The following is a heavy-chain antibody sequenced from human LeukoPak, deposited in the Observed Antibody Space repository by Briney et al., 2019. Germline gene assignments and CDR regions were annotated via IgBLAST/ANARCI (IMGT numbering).Heavy chain of an antibody. D-gene: IGHD2-21*01. CDR2: IYYSGST. J-gene: IGHJ3*02. V-gene: IGHV4-59*01. Sequence: SETLSLTCTVSGGSISSYYWSWIRQPPGKGLEWIGYIYYSGSTNYDPSLKSRVTISVDTSKNQFSLKLSSVTAADTAVYYCAREFVIGADDAFDIWGQGTMVTVSS. CDR1: GGSISSYY. CDR3: AREFVIGADDAFDI.